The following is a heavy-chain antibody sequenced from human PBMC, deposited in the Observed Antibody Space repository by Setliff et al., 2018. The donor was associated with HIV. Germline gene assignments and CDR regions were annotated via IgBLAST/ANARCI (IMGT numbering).Heavy chain of an antibody. CDR3: TRGRRRTVAGGGSFDY. CDR1: GGSISSSNW. CDR2: IHHGGGT. Sequence: KASETLSLTCAVSGGSISSSNWWSWVRQSPGKGLEWIGEIHHGGGTKYNPSLKSRVTISVDMSKNQFSLNLTSVTAADTAVYYCTRGRRRTVAGGGSFDYWGQGTLVTVSS. D-gene: IGHD6-19*01. V-gene: IGHV4-4*02. J-gene: IGHJ4*02.